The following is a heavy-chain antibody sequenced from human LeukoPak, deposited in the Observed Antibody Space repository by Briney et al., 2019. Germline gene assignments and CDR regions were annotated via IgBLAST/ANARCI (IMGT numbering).Heavy chain of an antibody. CDR3: ARDYADYVGYFFFDY. D-gene: IGHD4-17*01. V-gene: IGHV3-23*01. J-gene: IGHJ4*02. CDR2: ISGGGETT. Sequence: GGSLRLSCAASGFTFNNYAMNWVRQAPGKGLERVSSISGGGETTYYADSAKGRFTISRDNSQNTLYLQMNSLRAEDTAVYYCARDYADYVGYFFFDYWGQGTLVAVSS. CDR1: GFTFNNYA.